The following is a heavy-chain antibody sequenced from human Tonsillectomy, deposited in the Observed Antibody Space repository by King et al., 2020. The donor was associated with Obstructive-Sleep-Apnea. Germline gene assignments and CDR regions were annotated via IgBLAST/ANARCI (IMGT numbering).Heavy chain of an antibody. J-gene: IGHJ6*02. D-gene: IGHD3-10*01. CDR3: ARDGMVRGVSIYYYYGMDV. Sequence: VQLQESGPGLVKPSQTLSLTCTVSGGSISSGDYYWSWIRQPPGKGLEWIGYIYYSGSTYYNPSLKSRVTISVDTSKNQFSLKLSSLTAADTAVYYCARDGMVRGVSIYYYYGMDVWGQGTTVTVSS. V-gene: IGHV4-30-4*01. CDR1: GGSISSGDYY. CDR2: IYYSGST.